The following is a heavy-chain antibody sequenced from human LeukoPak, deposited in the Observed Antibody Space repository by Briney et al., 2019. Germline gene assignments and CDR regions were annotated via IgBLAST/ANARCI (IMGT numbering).Heavy chain of an antibody. V-gene: IGHV4-59*01. CDR3: ARGLVVTTYYSDY. CDR2: IYYSGST. D-gene: IGHD3-22*01. J-gene: IGHJ4*02. Sequence: PSETLSLTCTVSGGSISSYYWSWIRQPPGKGLEWIGYIYYSGSTNYNPSLKSRVTISVDTSKNQFSLKLSSVTAADTAVYYCARGLVVTTYYSDYWGQGTLVTVSS. CDR1: GGSISSYY.